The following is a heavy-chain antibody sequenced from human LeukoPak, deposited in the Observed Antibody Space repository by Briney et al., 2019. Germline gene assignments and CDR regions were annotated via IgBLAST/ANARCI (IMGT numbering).Heavy chain of an antibody. CDR1: GFIFSDYN. D-gene: IGHD5/OR15-5a*01. CDR3: AKDVSGSIDS. CDR2: ISGDGGRT. J-gene: IGHJ4*02. V-gene: IGHV3-43*02. Sequence: GGSLRLSCAASGFIFSDYNMHSVRHVPGKGLEWVSIISGDGGRTSYADSVKGRATISRDNSKNSLYLQMSSLRTEDAAFYYCAKDVSGSIDSWVQGTLVTVSS.